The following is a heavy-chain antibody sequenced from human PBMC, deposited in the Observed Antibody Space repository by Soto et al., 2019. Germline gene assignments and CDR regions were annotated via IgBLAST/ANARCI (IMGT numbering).Heavy chain of an antibody. Sequence: GGSLILSCAASGFTFSSYGMHWVRQAPGKGLEWVAVIWYDGSNKYYADSVKGRFTISRDNSKNTLYLQMNSLRAEDTAVYYCARGGGDIVVVTAIPDWYFDLWGRGTLVTVSS. CDR3: ARGGGDIVVVTAIPDWYFDL. D-gene: IGHD2-21*02. CDR1: GFTFSSYG. CDR2: IWYDGSNK. V-gene: IGHV3-33*01. J-gene: IGHJ2*01.